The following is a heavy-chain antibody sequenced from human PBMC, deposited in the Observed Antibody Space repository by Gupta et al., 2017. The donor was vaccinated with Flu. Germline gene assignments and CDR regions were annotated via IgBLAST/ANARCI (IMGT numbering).Heavy chain of an antibody. V-gene: IGHV3-30*18. CDR3: AKGGLQATYYFDY. D-gene: IGHD5-24*01. CDR1: GFTFSSYG. CDR2: ISYDGSKK. Sequence: QVQLVESGGGVVQPGRSLRLHCAASGFTFSSYGIHWVRQAPGKGLEWVAVISYDGSKKYYADSVKGRFTISRDNSKNTLYLQMNSLRAEDTAVYYCAKGGLQATYYFDYWGQGTLVTVSS. J-gene: IGHJ4*02.